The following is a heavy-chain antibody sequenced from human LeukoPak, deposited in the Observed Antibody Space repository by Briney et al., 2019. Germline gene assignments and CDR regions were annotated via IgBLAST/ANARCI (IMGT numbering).Heavy chain of an antibody. CDR3: TRGSIAYYYMDV. Sequence: SQTLSLTCTVSGGSISSGSYYWSWIRQPAGKGLEWIGRIYTSGSTNYNPSLKSRVTISVDTSKNQFSLKLSSVTAADTAVYYCTRGSIAYYYMDVWGKGTTVTISS. CDR2: IYTSGST. D-gene: IGHD3-22*01. J-gene: IGHJ6*03. CDR1: GGSISSGSYY. V-gene: IGHV4-61*02.